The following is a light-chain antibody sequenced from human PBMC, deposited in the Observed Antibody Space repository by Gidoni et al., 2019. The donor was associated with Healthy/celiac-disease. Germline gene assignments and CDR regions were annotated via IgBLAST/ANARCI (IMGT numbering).Light chain of an antibody. CDR2: DAS. CDR3: QQRSNWPPLT. V-gene: IGKV3-11*01. Sequence: EIVLTQSPATLSLSPGERATLSCRASQSVSSYLAWYQQQPGQDARLLIFDASNRATGIPARFRWRWCGTDLTFPNSSPEPEEFAVYYCQQRSNWPPLTFGGGTKVEIK. J-gene: IGKJ4*01. CDR1: QSVSSY.